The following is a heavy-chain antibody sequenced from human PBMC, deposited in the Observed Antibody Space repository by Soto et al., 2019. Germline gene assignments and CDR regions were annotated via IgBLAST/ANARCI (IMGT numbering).Heavy chain of an antibody. CDR1: DVTLSSGSYF. V-gene: IGHV4-30-4*01. J-gene: IGHJ2*01. Sequence: QVRLQESGPGLVRPSQTLSLTCTVSDVTLSSGSYFWTWVRRAPGKALEWIGDLRLRGGTLYTPSLKGRVSMSVDVSRNQFFLRLNSVSVADTAVYYCARGRTFVRGERRWYFDLWGQGTLV. D-gene: IGHD3-10*02. CDR2: LRLRGGT. CDR3: ARGRTFVRGERRWYFDL.